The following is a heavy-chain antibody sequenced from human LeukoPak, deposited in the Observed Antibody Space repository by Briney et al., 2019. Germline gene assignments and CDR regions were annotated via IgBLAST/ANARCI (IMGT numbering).Heavy chain of an antibody. D-gene: IGHD1-26*01. CDR3: ARHPTKWELRLSLDY. V-gene: IGHV4-38-2*02. CDR1: GYSISSGYF. Sequence: SETLSLTCTVSGYSISSGYFWGWIRQPPGKGLECIGTIYHSGSTYYNPSLKSRVTISVDTSKNQFSLNMTSVAAADTAVYYCARHPTKWELRLSLDYWGQGILVTVSS. J-gene: IGHJ4*02. CDR2: IYHSGST.